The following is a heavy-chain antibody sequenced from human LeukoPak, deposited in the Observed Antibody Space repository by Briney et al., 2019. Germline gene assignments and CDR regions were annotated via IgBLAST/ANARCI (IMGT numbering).Heavy chain of an antibody. V-gene: IGHV3-23*01. J-gene: IGHJ4*02. D-gene: IGHD6-13*01. CDR1: GFTFSSYA. CDR2: ISGSGGST. CDR3: ARDSGARQLDRNFDY. Sequence: AGGSLRLSCAASGFTFSSYAMSWVRQAPGKGLEWVSAISGSGGSTYYADSVKGRFTISRDNSKNTLYLQMNSLRAEDTAVYYCARDSGARQLDRNFDYWGQGTLVTVSS.